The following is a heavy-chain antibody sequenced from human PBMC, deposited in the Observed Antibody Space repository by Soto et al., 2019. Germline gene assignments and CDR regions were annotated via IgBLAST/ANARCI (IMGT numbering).Heavy chain of an antibody. CDR2: IYPGDSDT. CDR1: GYSFTSYW. J-gene: IGHJ3*02. CDR3: AQSPRLTEAFDI. Sequence: ESLKISCKLSGYSFTSYWIGWVRQMPVKGLEWMGIIYPGDSDTRYSPSFQGHVTISADKSFTTAYLQWSSLKASDTAMYYCAQSPRLTEAFDIWGQGTMVTVSS. V-gene: IGHV5-51*01.